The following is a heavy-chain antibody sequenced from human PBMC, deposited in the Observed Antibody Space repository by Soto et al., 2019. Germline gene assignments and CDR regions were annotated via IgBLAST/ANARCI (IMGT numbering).Heavy chain of an antibody. V-gene: IGHV4-31*03. D-gene: IGHD2-15*01. J-gene: IGHJ4*02. CDR3: ARECVIGYCSGGSCYSTFDY. CDR1: GGSISSGGYY. Sequence: SETLSLTCTVSGGSISSGGYYWSWIRQHPGKGLEWIGYIYYSGSTYYNPSLKSRVTISVDTSKNQFSLKLSSVTAADTAVYYCARECVIGYCSGGSCYSTFDYWGQGTLVTVSS. CDR2: IYYSGST.